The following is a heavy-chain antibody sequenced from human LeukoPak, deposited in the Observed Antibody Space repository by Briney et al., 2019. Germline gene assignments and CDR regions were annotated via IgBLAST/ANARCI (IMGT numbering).Heavy chain of an antibody. J-gene: IGHJ5*02. Sequence: SETLSLTCTVSGGSISSYYWSWIRQPPGKGLEWIGSIYHSGSTYYNPSLKSRVTISVDTSKNQFSLKLSSVTAADTAVYYCARKYSYTSSWLSWGQGTLVTVSS. CDR2: IYHSGST. CDR1: GGSISSYY. CDR3: ARKYSYTSSWLS. V-gene: IGHV4-59*08. D-gene: IGHD6-13*01.